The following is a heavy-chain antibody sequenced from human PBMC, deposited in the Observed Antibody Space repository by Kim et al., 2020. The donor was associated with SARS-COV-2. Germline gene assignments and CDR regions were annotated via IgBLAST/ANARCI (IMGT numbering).Heavy chain of an antibody. V-gene: IGHV3-23*01. Sequence: GGSLRLSCAASGFTFSSYAMSWVRQAPGKGLEWVSAISGSGGSTHYADSVKGRFTISRDNSKNTLYLQMNSLRAEDTAVYYCAKAARRQQLVSRLYYYGMDVWGQGTTVTVSS. CDR3: AKAARRQQLVSRLYYYGMDV. CDR2: ISGSGGST. CDR1: GFTFSSYA. J-gene: IGHJ6*02. D-gene: IGHD6-13*01.